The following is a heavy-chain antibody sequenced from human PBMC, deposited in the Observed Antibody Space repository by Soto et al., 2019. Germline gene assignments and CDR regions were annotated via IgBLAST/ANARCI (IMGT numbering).Heavy chain of an antibody. D-gene: IGHD5-12*01. CDR2: ISYDGSKK. CDR3: AKGYIGYDSTFDY. CDR1: GFTFSSYG. V-gene: IGHV3-30*18. Sequence: QVQLVESGGGVVQPGRSLRLSCAASGFTFSSYGMHWVRQAPGKGLEWVAVISYDGSKKYYADSVKGRFAISRDNSKNTLYLQMNSLRAEDTAVYYCAKGYIGYDSTFDYWGQGTLVTVSS. J-gene: IGHJ4*02.